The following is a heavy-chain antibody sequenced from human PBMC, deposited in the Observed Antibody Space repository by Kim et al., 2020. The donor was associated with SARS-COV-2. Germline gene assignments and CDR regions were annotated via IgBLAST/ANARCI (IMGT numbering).Heavy chain of an antibody. J-gene: IGHJ3*02. Sequence: SETLSLTCTVSGGSISSYYWSWIRQPPGKGLEWIGYIYYSGSTNYNPSLKSRVTISVDTSKNQFSLKLSSVTAADTAVYYCARSPLEWTHAFDIWGQGTMVTVSS. V-gene: IGHV4-59*01. CDR2: IYYSGST. CDR1: GGSISSYY. D-gene: IGHD3-3*01. CDR3: ARSPLEWTHAFDI.